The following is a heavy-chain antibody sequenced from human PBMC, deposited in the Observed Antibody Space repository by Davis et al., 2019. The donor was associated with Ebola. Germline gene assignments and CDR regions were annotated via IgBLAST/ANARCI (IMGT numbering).Heavy chain of an antibody. Sequence: PGGSLRLSCAASGFTFSSYGMHWVRQAPGKGLEWVAVIWYDGSNKYYADSVKGRFTISRDNSKNTLYLQMNSLRAEDTAVYYCARVRFVDTARYYFDYWGQGTLVTVSS. D-gene: IGHD5-18*01. CDR2: IWYDGSNK. J-gene: IGHJ4*02. CDR1: GFTFSSYG. CDR3: ARVRFVDTARYYFDY. V-gene: IGHV3-33*01.